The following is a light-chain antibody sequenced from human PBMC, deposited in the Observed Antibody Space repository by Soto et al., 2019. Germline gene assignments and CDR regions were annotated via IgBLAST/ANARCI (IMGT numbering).Light chain of an antibody. V-gene: IGLV1-51*02. CDR2: ENN. Sequence: QSVLTQPPSVSAAPGQKVTISCSGSSSNIGNNYVSWYQQLPGTAPKLLIYENNKRPSGIPDRFSGSKSGTSATLGITGLQTGDEADYYCGTWDSSLSPHWVFGGGTKLTVL. CDR3: GTWDSSLSPHWV. CDR1: SSNIGNNY. J-gene: IGLJ3*02.